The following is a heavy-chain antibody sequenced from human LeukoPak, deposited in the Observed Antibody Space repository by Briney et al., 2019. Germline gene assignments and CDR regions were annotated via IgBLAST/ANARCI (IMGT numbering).Heavy chain of an antibody. J-gene: IGHJ4*02. D-gene: IGHD1-26*01. CDR1: GGSISSSSYY. CDR2: IYYSGST. Sequence: KPSETLSLTCTVSGGSISSSSYYWGWIRQPPGKGLEWIGSIYYSGSTYYNPSLKSRVTISVDTSKNQFSLKLSSVTAADTAVYYCATLGASDYWGQGTLVTVSS. CDR3: ATLGASDY. V-gene: IGHV4-39*01.